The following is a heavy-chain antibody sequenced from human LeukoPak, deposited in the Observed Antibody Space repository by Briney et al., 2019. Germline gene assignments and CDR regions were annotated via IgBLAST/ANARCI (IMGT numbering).Heavy chain of an antibody. CDR1: GGSISSYY. V-gene: IGHV4-4*07. CDR2: IYTSGST. CDR3: ASQLKYCSSTSCYLGWFDP. D-gene: IGHD2-2*01. J-gene: IGHJ5*02. Sequence: PSETLSLTCSVSGGSISSYYWSWIRQPAGKGLEWIGRIYTSGSTNYNPSLKSRVTMSVVTSKNQFSLKLSSVTAADTAVYYCASQLKYCSSTSCYLGWFDPWGQGTLVTVSS.